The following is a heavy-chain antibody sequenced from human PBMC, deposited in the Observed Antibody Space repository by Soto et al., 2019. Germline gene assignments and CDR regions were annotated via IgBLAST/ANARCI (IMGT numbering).Heavy chain of an antibody. CDR3: ARQRTTVVTQAYFDH. Sequence: SETLSLTCIVSGEPISSSSYYWGWIRQPPGKGLEWIGSIYYSGRTYYNPSFKSRVTISIDTSKNQFSLKLSSVTATDTAVYYCARQRTTVVTQAYFDHWGQGALVTVS. J-gene: IGHJ4*02. CDR1: GEPISSSSYY. V-gene: IGHV4-39*01. D-gene: IGHD2-21*02. CDR2: IYYSGRT.